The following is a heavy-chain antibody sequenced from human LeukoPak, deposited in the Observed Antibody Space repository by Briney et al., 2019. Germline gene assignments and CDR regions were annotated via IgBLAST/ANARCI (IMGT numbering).Heavy chain of an antibody. Sequence: ASVRVSCKASGYTFTNYDINWVRQSSGQGLEWMGWMNPNSGNTGSAQNVHGRVTMASNTSISTAYMDLSSLRSEDTDVYYCARGLRREQQLLRAFDYWGPGTPVTVSS. J-gene: IGHJ4*01. CDR1: GYTFTNYD. CDR2: MNPNSGNT. V-gene: IGHV1-8*01. CDR3: ARGLRREQQLLRAFDY. D-gene: IGHD6-13*01.